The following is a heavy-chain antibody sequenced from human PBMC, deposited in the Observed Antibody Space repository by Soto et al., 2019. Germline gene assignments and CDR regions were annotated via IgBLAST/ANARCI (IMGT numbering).Heavy chain of an antibody. J-gene: IGHJ6*02. D-gene: IGHD6-6*01. V-gene: IGHV4-31*03. CDR3: AGQSIAARNTPRNGMDV. CDR2: IYYSGST. CDR1: GGSISSGGYY. Sequence: QVQLQESGPGLVKPSQTLSLTCTVSGGSISSGGYYWSWIRQHPGKGLEWIGYIYYSGSTYYNPSLKRRVTISVDTSKNQFSLKLSSVTAADTAVYYCAGQSIAARNTPRNGMDVWGQGTTVTVSS.